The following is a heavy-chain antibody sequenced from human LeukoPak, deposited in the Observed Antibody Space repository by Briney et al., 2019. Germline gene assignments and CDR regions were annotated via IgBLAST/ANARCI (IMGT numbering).Heavy chain of an antibody. J-gene: IGHJ4*02. V-gene: IGHV3-21*01. CDR1: GFSFSSYS. CDR3: ARRAPSHDFDD. CDR2: ISATSGNI. Sequence: GGSLRLSCAASGFSFSSYSMNWVRQAPGKGLEWVAAISATSGNIYYADSVKGRFTISRDNAKNSLYLQMNSLRVEDTALYYCARRAPSHDFDDWGQGTLVTVSS.